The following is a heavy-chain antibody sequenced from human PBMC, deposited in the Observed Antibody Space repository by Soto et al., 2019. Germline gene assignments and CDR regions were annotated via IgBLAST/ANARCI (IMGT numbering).Heavy chain of an antibody. D-gene: IGHD6-13*01. CDR3: ARRIAAAYGDAFDI. J-gene: IGHJ3*02. V-gene: IGHV1-2*02. Sequence: ASVKVSCKASGYTFTGYYMHWVRQAPGQGLEWMGWINPNSGGTNYAQKFQGRVTMTRDTSISTAYMELSRLRSDDTAVYYCARRIAAAYGDAFDIWGQGXMVTVSS. CDR2: INPNSGGT. CDR1: GYTFTGYY.